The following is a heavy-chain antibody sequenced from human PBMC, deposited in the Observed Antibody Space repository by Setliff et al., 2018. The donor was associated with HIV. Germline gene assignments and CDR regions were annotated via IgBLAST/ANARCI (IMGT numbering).Heavy chain of an antibody. V-gene: IGHV4-38-2*02. CDR1: GYSISNGFY. CDR3: VRDAVDSAGDY. J-gene: IGHJ4*02. CDR2: IDHSGKT. D-gene: IGHD6-25*01. Sequence: SETLSLTCIVSGYSISNGFYWGWVRQPPGKGPEWIGSIDHSGKTFYKSSLKSRVTISVDTSKNTFSLRLTSMTAADTAVYYCVRDAVDSAGDYWGQGKVVTVSS.